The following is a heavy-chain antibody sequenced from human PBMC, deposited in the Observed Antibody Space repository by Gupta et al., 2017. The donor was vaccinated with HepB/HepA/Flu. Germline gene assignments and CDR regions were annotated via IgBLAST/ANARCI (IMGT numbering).Heavy chain of an antibody. J-gene: IGHJ4*02. CDR1: GFPFDDYA. D-gene: IGHD1-14*01. CDR2: ISWNSGSI. CDR3: AKTTESAFDY. Sequence: EVQLMESGGGWVQPGRSLSLSCAAFGFPFDDYAMNWDRQAPGKGLEWVSGISWNSGSIGYADSVKGRFTISRDNAKNSLYLQMNSLRAEDTALYYCAKTTESAFDYWGQGTLVTVSS. V-gene: IGHV3-9*01.